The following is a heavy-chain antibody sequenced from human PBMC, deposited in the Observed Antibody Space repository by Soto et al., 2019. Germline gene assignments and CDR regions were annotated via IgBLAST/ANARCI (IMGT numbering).Heavy chain of an antibody. CDR3: ASLYCSSTSCYLDP. CDR2: IYYSGST. V-gene: IGHV4-59*01. J-gene: IGHJ5*02. D-gene: IGHD2-2*01. Sequence: PSETLSLTCTVSGGSISSYYWSWIRQPPGKGLEWIGYIYYSGSTNYNPSLKSRVTISVDTSKNQFSLKLSSVTAADTAVYYCASLYCSSTSCYLDPWGQGNLVTVSS. CDR1: GGSISSYY.